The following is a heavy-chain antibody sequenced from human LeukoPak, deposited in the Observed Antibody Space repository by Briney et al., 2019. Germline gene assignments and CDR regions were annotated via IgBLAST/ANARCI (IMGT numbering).Heavy chain of an antibody. J-gene: IGHJ3*02. CDR1: GGTFSSYA. V-gene: IGHV1-69*05. CDR3: AFISSSWSRAFDI. CDR2: IIPIFGTA. D-gene: IGHD6-13*01. Sequence: ASVKVSCKASGGTFSSYAISWVRQAPGQGLEWMGGIIPIFGTANYAQKFQGRVTMTTDTSTSTAYMDLRSLRSDDTAMYYCAFISSSWSRAFDIWGQGTLVIVST.